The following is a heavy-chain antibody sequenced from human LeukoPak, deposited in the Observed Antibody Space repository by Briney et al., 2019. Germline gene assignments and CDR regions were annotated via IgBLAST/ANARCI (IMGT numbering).Heavy chain of an antibody. V-gene: IGHV4-59*01. D-gene: IGHD2-21*01. Sequence: PSETLSLTCTVSGVSISSYYWSWIRQPPGKGLEWIGYIYYSGSTNYNPSLKSRVTISVDTSKNQFSLKLSSVTAADTAVYYCARVGGGGDCFDYWGQGTLVTVSS. J-gene: IGHJ4*02. CDR1: GVSISSYY. CDR2: IYYSGST. CDR3: ARVGGGGDCFDY.